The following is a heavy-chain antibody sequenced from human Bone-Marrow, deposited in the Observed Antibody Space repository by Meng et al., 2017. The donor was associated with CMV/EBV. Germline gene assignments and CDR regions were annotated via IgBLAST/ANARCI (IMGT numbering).Heavy chain of an antibody. CDR3: ARQFDDTAVGVLVFDD. J-gene: IGHJ4*02. Sequence: GSLRLSCTVSGDSIRDSTHYWGWIRQPPGEGLEWIGDVYSYGTTHLNPSLESRVTLSVDLAKNQFSLSLKSVTAADRAVYYCARQFDDTAVGVLVFDDWGPGVLVTVSS. V-gene: IGHV4-39*01. D-gene: IGHD3-3*01. CDR2: VYSYGTT. CDR1: GDSIRDSTHY.